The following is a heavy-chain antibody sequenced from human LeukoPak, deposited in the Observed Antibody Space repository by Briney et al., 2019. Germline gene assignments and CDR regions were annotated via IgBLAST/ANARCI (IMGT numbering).Heavy chain of an antibody. J-gene: IGHJ6*02. V-gene: IGHV4-59*01. D-gene: IGHD2-2*01. CDR1: GDSISSYY. CDR3: AAGCSSTSCYAYFGMDV. CDR2: IYYSGST. Sequence: PSESLSLTCTVSGDSISSYYWSWIRQPPGKGLEWIGYIYYSGSTNYNPSLKSRVTISVDTSKNQFSLKLSSVTAADTAVYYCAAGCSSTSCYAYFGMDVWGQGTTVTVSS.